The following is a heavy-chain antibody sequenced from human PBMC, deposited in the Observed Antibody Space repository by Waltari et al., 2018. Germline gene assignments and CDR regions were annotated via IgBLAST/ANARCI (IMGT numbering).Heavy chain of an antibody. V-gene: IGHV1-2*06. J-gene: IGHJ4*02. CDR3: ARGIVGTPRYFDY. Sequence: QVQLVQSGAEVKKPGASVKVSCKASGGTFSSYAISWVRQAPGQGLEWMGRINPNSGGTNYAQKFQGRVTMTRDTSISTAYMELSRLRSDDTAVYYCARGIVGTPRYFDYWGQGTLVTVSS. CDR1: GGTFSSYA. D-gene: IGHD1-26*01. CDR2: INPNSGGT.